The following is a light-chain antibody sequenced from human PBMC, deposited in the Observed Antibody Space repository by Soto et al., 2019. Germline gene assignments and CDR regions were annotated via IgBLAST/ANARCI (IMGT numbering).Light chain of an antibody. Sequence: DIQMTQSPSTLSASVGDRVTITCRASQSISSWLAWYQQKPGKAPKLLIYDASSLESGVPSRFGGSGSGTEFTLTISSLQPDDFATYYCQQYNSYSRGFGQGTKVDIK. CDR1: QSISSW. J-gene: IGKJ1*01. V-gene: IGKV1-5*01. CDR2: DAS. CDR3: QQYNSYSRG.